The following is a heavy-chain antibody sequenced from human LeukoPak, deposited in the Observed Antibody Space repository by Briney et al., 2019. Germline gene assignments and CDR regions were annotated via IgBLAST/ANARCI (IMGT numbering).Heavy chain of an antibody. CDR2: IYYSGST. J-gene: IGHJ4*02. CDR3: ARGYYDSSGYFDY. Sequence: NPSETLSLTCTVSGGSVSSGNYYWSWIRQPPGKGLEWIGYIYYSGSTNYNPSLKSRVTISVDTSKNQFSLKLSSVTAADTAVYYCARGYYDSSGYFDYWGQGTLVTVSS. V-gene: IGHV4-61*01. CDR1: GGSVSSGNYY. D-gene: IGHD3-22*01.